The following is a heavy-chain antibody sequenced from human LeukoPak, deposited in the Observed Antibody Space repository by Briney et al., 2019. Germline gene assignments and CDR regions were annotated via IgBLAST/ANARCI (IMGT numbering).Heavy chain of an antibody. D-gene: IGHD1-26*01. J-gene: IGHJ4*02. CDR2: VLRDGRNT. Sequence: GGSLKLSCAASGFTFSDYAMSWVRQAPGKGLEWVSAVLRDGRNTYYIDSVKGRFTISRDNSKNTVYLQMSSLRVEDTAVYYCAKQHTVGYTAFDCWGQGTLVTVSS. CDR1: GFTFSDYA. V-gene: IGHV3-23*01. CDR3: AKQHTVGYTAFDC.